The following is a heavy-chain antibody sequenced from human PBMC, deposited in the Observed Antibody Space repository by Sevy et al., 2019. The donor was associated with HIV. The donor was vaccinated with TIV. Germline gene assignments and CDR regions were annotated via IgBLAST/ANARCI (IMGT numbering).Heavy chain of an antibody. Sequence: ASVKVSCKASGYTFSDSGYYVHWVRQAPGQGLEWMGWINPKSGATNYAQKFQGRVTMTRDTSVSTANLEPCRLRSDDAAVYYLARESYDFWTGPVDYDYGMDVWGPGTTVTASS. CDR2: INPKSGAT. CDR3: ARESYDFWTGPVDYDYGMDV. CDR1: GYTFSDSGYY. V-gene: IGHV1-2*02. J-gene: IGHJ6*02. D-gene: IGHD3-3*01.